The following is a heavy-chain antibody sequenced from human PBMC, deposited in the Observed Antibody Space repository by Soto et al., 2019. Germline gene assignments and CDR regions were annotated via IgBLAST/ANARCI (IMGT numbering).Heavy chain of an antibody. V-gene: IGHV4-31*03. CDR2: IYYSGST. CDR1: GGSISSGGYY. Sequence: QVQLQESGPGLVKPSQTLSLTCTVSGGSISSGGYYWSWIRQHPGKGLEWIGYIYYSGSTYYNPSLKSRVTISVDTSKNQFSLKLSSVTAADAAVYYCARETLYYYYYGMDVWGQGTTVTVSS. CDR3: ARETLYYYYYGMDV. J-gene: IGHJ6*02.